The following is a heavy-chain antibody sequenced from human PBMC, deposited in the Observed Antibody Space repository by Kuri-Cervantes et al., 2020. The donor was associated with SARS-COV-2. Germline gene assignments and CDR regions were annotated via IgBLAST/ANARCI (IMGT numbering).Heavy chain of an antibody. V-gene: IGHV3-33*01. CDR2: IWYDGSNK. CDR3: ARHTQGDN. CDR1: GFTFSSYG. Sequence: GGSLRLSCAASGFTFSSYGMHWVRQAPGKGLEWVAVIWYDGSNKYYADSVKGRFTSSRDNAKNMLYLQMNSLRAEDTAVYYCARHTQGDNWGQGTLVTVSS. J-gene: IGHJ4*02.